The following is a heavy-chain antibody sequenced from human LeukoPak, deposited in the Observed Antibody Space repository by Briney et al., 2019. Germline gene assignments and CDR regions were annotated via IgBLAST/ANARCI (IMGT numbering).Heavy chain of an antibody. D-gene: IGHD3-10*01. V-gene: IGHV3-9*01. CDR2: ISWNSGSI. Sequence: GRSLRLSCAASGFTFDDYAMHWVRQAPGKGLEWVSGISWNSGSIGYADSVKGRFTISRDNAKNSLYLQMNSLRAEDTALYYCAKSGGGSGSLGYWGQGTLVTVSS. J-gene: IGHJ4*02. CDR1: GFTFDDYA. CDR3: AKSGGGSGSLGY.